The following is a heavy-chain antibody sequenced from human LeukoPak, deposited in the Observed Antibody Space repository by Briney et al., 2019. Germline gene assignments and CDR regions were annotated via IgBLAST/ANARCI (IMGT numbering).Heavy chain of an antibody. CDR3: ARGAYIVVVPWLYGMDV. V-gene: IGHV1-2*04. CDR2: INPNSGGT. Sequence: ASVKVSCKASGYTFTGYYMHWVRQAPGQGLEWMGWINPNSGGTNYAQKFQGWVTVTRDTSISTAYMELSRLRSDDTAVYYCARGAYIVVVPWLYGMDVWGQGTTVTVSS. J-gene: IGHJ6*02. D-gene: IGHD2-2*01. CDR1: GYTFTGYY.